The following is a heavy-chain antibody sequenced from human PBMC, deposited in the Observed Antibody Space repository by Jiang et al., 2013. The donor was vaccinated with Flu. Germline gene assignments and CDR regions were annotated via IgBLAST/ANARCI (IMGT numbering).Heavy chain of an antibody. CDR3: ARLRGGSLDY. CDR1: GYNSPTPG. D-gene: IGHD2-15*01. CDR2: IDPSDSYT. V-gene: IGHV5-10-1*01. J-gene: IGHJ4*02. Sequence: RLSCQASGYNSPTPGSAGCARCPERPGVDGRIDPSDSYTNYITSFQGHVAISVDKSITTAYLQWSSLKASDTAIYFCARLRGGSLDYWGQGTLVTVSS.